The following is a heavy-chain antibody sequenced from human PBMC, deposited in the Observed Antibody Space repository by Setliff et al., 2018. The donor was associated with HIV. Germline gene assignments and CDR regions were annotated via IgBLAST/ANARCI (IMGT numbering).Heavy chain of an antibody. CDR1: GYTFTGYY. CDR2: INPNSGGT. CDR3: AISRDGYNTRYNWFDP. J-gene: IGHJ5*02. V-gene: IGHV1-2*04. Sequence: VASVKVSCKASGYTFTGYYMHWVRQAPGQGLEWMGWINPNSGGTNYAQKFQGWVTMTRDTSISTAYMELSRLRSDDTAVYYCAISRDGYNTRYNWFDPWGQGTLVTVSS. D-gene: IGHD5-12*01.